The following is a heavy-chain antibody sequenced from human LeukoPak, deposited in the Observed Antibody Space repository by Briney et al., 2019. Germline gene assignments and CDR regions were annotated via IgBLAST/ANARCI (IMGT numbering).Heavy chain of an antibody. CDR3: ATYRQVLLPFES. Sequence: GGSLRLSCAASGFTFSTFAMIWVRQPPGKGLEWVSSIFLSGGEIRYADSVRGRFTISRDNSKSTLSLQMNSLRAEDAAIYYCATYRQVLLPFESWGQGTLVTVSS. CDR1: GFTFSTFA. CDR2: IFLSGGEI. D-gene: IGHD2-8*02. J-gene: IGHJ4*02. V-gene: IGHV3-23*01.